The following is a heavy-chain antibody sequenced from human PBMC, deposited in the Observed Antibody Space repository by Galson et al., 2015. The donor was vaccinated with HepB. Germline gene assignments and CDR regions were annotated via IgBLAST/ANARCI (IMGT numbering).Heavy chain of an antibody. V-gene: IGHV4-39*01. Sequence: SETLSLTCTVSGGSISSSDYYGGWIRQPPGKGLEWIASIYYSGSTYYNPSLKSRVTISVDTSKNQFSLKLTSVTAADTAVYYCARHTPPRGISSTSPNWFVSWGQGTLVTVSS. D-gene: IGHD2-2*01. J-gene: IGHJ5*01. CDR2: IYYSGST. CDR3: ARHTPPRGISSTSPNWFVS. CDR1: GGSISSSDYY.